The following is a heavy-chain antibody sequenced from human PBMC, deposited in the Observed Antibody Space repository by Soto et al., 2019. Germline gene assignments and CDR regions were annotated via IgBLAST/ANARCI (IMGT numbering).Heavy chain of an antibody. V-gene: IGHV4-34*01. Sequence: QVQLQQWGAGLVKPSGTLSLICAVSGGSLSGNCWSWVRQTPGKGPEWIGEITHSGTTNYTPSLQVRGTMSLAMSKNQVSLNLHSVTAAVTAVYYCAILAIGTIIQHVVRRTFNAWSQRSIVTVSS. CDR2: ITHSGTT. CDR1: GGSLSGNC. D-gene: IGHD2-21*01. CDR3: AILAIGTIIQHVVRRTFNA. J-gene: IGHJ3*01.